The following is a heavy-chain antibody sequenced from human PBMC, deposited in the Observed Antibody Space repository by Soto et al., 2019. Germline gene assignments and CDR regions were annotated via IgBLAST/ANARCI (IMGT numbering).Heavy chain of an antibody. Sequence: GASVKVSCKASGGTFSSYAISWVRQAPGQGLEWMGGIIPIFGTANYAQKFQGRVTITADESTSTAYMELSSLRSEDTAVYYCASNGMTRGKRAFDIWGQGTMVTVSS. J-gene: IGHJ3*02. D-gene: IGHD2-8*01. CDR1: GGTFSSYA. CDR2: IIPIFGTA. V-gene: IGHV1-69*13. CDR3: ASNGMTRGKRAFDI.